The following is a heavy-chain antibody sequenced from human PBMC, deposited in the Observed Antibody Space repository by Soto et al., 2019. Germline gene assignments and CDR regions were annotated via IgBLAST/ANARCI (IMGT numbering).Heavy chain of an antibody. CDR1: GGSIDSGDYY. V-gene: IGHV4-61*08. CDR3: AREVLAPPNYTLP. D-gene: IGHD2-2*02. Sequence: PQQNLSLTCTVSGGSIDSGDYYWSWIRQPPGKGLEWIGYVYYSGTTNYNPFLKSRVTLSLDKSKNQFSLKMNSVTAADTAVYYFAREVLAPPNYTLPSDQG. J-gene: IGHJ5*02. CDR2: VYYSGTT.